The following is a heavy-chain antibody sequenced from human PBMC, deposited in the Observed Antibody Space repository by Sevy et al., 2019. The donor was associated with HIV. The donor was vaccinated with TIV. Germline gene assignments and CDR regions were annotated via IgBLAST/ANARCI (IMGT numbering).Heavy chain of an antibody. J-gene: IGHJ4*02. Sequence: SETLSLTCTVSGGSITSLYWNWIRQPPGKGLEWIANIYYNGHINYNPSLKSRVTLSLDPSKNRFSLRRSSVTAADTAMYYCAGENAWGRGYSWGQGTLVTVSS. CDR2: IYYNGHI. V-gene: IGHV4-59*08. CDR1: GGSITSLY. D-gene: IGHD1-26*01. CDR3: AGENAWGRGYS.